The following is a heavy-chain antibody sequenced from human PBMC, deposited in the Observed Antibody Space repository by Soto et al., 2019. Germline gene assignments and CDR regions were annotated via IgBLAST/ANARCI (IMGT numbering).Heavy chain of an antibody. J-gene: IGHJ4*02. V-gene: IGHV4-61*01. CDR3: AREGGPYSYGYSGGDY. Sequence: SETLYLTWTVSGGSVSRGRCYLRRDRQPPGKGLEWIGYIYYSGSTNYNPSLKSRVTISVDTSKNQFSLKLSSVTAADTAVYYCAREGGPYSYGYSGGDYWGQGTLVTVSS. CDR2: IYYSGST. D-gene: IGHD5-18*01. CDR1: GGSVSRGRCY.